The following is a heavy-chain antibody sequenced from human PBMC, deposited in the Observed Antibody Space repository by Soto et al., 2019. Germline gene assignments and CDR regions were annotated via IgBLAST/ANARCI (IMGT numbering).Heavy chain of an antibody. Sequence: SQTLSLTCVISGDTVSRNSAAWNWIRQSPSRGLEWLGRTNYRSKWYNDYAMSVKSRITIDADTSKNEISLQLNSVTPEDTALYFCGRNKITILENWFAPGGRGTRVTVPS. V-gene: IGHV6-1*01. CDR1: GDTVSRNSAA. CDR2: TNYRSKWYN. CDR3: GRNKITILENWFAP. J-gene: IGHJ5*02. D-gene: IGHD3-3*01.